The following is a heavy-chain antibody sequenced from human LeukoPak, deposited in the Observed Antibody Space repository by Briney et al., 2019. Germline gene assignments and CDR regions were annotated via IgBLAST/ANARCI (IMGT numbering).Heavy chain of an antibody. CDR3: ARDLAQGLDRGHWFDP. CDR1: GFPFSDYY. V-gene: IGHV3-11*01. CDR2: ISSSGSTI. J-gene: IGHJ5*02. D-gene: IGHD3-22*01. Sequence: PGGSLRLSCAASGFPFSDYYMSWIRQAPGKGLEWVSYISSSGSTIYYADSVKGRFTISRDNAKNSLYLQMNSLRAEDTAVYYCARDLAQGLDRGHWFDPWGQGTLVTVSS.